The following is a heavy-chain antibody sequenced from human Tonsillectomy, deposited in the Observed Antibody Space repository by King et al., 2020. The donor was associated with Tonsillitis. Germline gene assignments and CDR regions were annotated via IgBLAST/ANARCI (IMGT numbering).Heavy chain of an antibody. D-gene: IGHD3-3*01. CDR1: GFTFSSYA. CDR3: AKDRDFWSPHGMDV. Sequence: VQLVESGGGLIQPGGSLRLSCAASGFTFSSYAMNWVRRAPGKGLEWVSGISGSGGSTYYADSVEGRFAISRDNSKNTLYLQMNSLGAEDTAVYYCAKDRDFWSPHGMDVWGQGTTVTVSS. J-gene: IGHJ6*02. V-gene: IGHV3-23*04. CDR2: ISGSGGST.